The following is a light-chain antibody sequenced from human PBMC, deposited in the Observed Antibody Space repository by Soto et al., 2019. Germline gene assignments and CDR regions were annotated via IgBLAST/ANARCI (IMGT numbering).Light chain of an antibody. CDR3: SSYTSSSTLV. CDR2: EVS. V-gene: IGLV2-14*01. Sequence: QSALTQPASVSGSPGQSITISCTGTSSDVGGYKYVSWYQQHPGTAPKLIIFEVSNRPSGVSTRFSGSKSGNTASLTISGLQAEDEADYYCSSYTSSSTLVFGGGTKLTVL. CDR1: SSDVGGYKY. J-gene: IGLJ3*02.